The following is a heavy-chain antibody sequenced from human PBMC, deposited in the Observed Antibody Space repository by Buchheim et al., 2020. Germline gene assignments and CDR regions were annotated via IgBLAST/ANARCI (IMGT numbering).Heavy chain of an antibody. J-gene: IGHJ4*02. CDR1: GGSFSAYY. D-gene: IGHD5-24*01. Sequence: VQLKQWGAGLLKPSETLSLTCAVYGGSFSAYYWSWIRQPPGKGLEWIGEINHSSGSTNYNPSLKSRVTISVDTSKNQFSLKLSSVTAADTAVYYCARDDDGSMDHWGQGTL. CDR3: ARDDDGSMDH. CDR2: INHSSGST. V-gene: IGHV4-34*01.